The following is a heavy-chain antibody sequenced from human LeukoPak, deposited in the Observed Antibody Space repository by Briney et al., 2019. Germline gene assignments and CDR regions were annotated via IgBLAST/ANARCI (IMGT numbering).Heavy chain of an antibody. D-gene: IGHD1-26*01. CDR2: IYPGDSDT. V-gene: IGHV5-51*01. Sequence: GESLKISCQGSGYTFSNFWIAWVRQMPGKGLEWMGIIYPGDSDTRYSPSFQGQVTISADKSRSVAYLQWSGLKASDSAMYYCARQAIEGATESNFDYWGQGTLVTVSS. CDR1: GYTFSNFW. J-gene: IGHJ4*02. CDR3: ARQAIEGATESNFDY.